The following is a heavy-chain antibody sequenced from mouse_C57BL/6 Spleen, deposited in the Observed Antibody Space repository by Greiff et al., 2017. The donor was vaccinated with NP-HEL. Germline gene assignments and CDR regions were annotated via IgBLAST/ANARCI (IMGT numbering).Heavy chain of an antibody. D-gene: IGHD4-1*01. CDR3: AREGGLANWGFAY. Sequence: QVQLQQSGAELVKPGASVKISCKASGYAFSSYWLNWVKQRPGKGLEWIGQLYPGDGDTNYNGKFKGKATLTADKSSSTAYMQLSSLTSEDSAVYFCAREGGLANWGFAYWGQGTLVTVSA. CDR1: GYAFSSYW. J-gene: IGHJ3*01. CDR2: LYPGDGDT. V-gene: IGHV1-80*01.